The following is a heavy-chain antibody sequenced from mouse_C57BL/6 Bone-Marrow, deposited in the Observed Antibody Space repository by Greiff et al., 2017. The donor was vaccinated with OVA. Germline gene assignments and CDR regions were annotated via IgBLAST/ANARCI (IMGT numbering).Heavy chain of an antibody. D-gene: IGHD2-1*01. CDR2: ISDGGSYT. V-gene: IGHV5-4*01. CDR3: ARDQNLLWYPYWYFDV. J-gene: IGHJ1*03. Sequence: VQLKESGGGLVKPGGSLKLSCAASGFTFSSYAMSWVRQTPEKRLEWVATISDGGSYTYYPDNVKGRFTISRDNAKNNLYLQMSHLKSEDTAMYYCARDQNLLWYPYWYFDVWGTGTTVTVSS. CDR1: GFTFSSYA.